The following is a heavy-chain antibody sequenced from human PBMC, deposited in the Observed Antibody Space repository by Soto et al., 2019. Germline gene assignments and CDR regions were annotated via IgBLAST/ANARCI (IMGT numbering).Heavy chain of an antibody. CDR1: GGSISSGDYY. J-gene: IGHJ3*02. CDR2: IYYSGST. Sequence: PSETLSLTCTVSGGSISSGDYYWIWIRQPPGKGLDWIGNIYYSGSTYYNPSLKSRVTILVDTSKNQFSLKLSSVTAADTAVYYCHTDTDAFDIWGQGTMVTVSS. CDR3: HTDTDAFDI. V-gene: IGHV4-30-4*01. D-gene: IGHD5-18*01.